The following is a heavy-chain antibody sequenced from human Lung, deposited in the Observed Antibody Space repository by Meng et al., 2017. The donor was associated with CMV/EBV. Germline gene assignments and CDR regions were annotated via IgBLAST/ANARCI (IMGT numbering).Heavy chain of an antibody. CDR1: SYA. V-gene: IGHV3-23*01. Sequence: SYAMSWVRQTPGRGLEWVSGIDDSGDTTFYADSVKGRFTISRDNSKDTLYLQMNGLSAEDAAVYFCAKDGGEALFHYASYGFSDFDYWGQGTLVTVSS. CDR3: AKDGGEALFHYASYGFSDFDY. D-gene: IGHD3-22*01. CDR2: IDDSGDTT. J-gene: IGHJ4*02.